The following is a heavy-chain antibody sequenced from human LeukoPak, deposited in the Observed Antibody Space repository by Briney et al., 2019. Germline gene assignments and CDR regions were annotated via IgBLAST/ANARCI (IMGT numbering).Heavy chain of an antibody. V-gene: IGHV3-30*18. CDR3: AKRLGDYFDY. CDR1: GFTFSSYV. D-gene: IGHD3-22*01. J-gene: IGHJ4*02. CDR2: ISYDGSNT. Sequence: GRSLRLSCAASGFTFSSYVMHWVRQAPGKGLEWVALISYDGSNTDYADSVKGRFTISRDNSKNTLYLQMNNLRAEDTAVYYCAKRLGDYFDYWGQGTLVTVSS.